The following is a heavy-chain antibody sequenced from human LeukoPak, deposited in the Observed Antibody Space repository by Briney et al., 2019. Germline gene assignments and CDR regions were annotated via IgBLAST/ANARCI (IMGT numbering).Heavy chain of an antibody. V-gene: IGHV1-69*13. Sequence: AASVKVSCKASGGTFSSYAISWVRQAPGQGLEWMGGIIPIFGTANYAQKFQGRVTITADESTSTAYMELSSLRSEDTAVYYCARAQDGGSYYYYYMDVWGKGTTVTVSS. CDR2: IIPIFGTA. CDR3: ARAQDGGSYYYYYMDV. CDR1: GGTFSSYA. J-gene: IGHJ6*03. D-gene: IGHD4-23*01.